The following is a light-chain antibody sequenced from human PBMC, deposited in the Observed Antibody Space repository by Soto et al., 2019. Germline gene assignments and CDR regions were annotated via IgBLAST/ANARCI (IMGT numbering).Light chain of an antibody. V-gene: IGKV3-20*01. Sequence: EIVLTQSPGTLSVSPGERATLSCRASQSVTRGYLAWYQQKPGQAPRLLIYGASSRATGIPDRFSGSGSGTDFTLTITRLEPEDFVVYYCQQYGSSPWTFGQGTKVEIK. J-gene: IGKJ1*01. CDR1: QSVTRGY. CDR3: QQYGSSPWT. CDR2: GAS.